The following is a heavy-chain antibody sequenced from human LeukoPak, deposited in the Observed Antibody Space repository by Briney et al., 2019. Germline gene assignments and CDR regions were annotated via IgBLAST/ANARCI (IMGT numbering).Heavy chain of an antibody. J-gene: IGHJ4*02. D-gene: IGHD1-26*01. V-gene: IGHV1-24*01. Sequence: ASVKVSCKVSGYTLTELSMHWVRQAPGKGLEWMGGFDPEDGETIYAQKFQGRVTTTEDTSTDTAYMELSSLRSEDTAVYYCATTLVGATGRFGHYWGQGTLVTVSS. CDR1: GYTLTELS. CDR3: ATTLVGATGRFGHY. CDR2: FDPEDGET.